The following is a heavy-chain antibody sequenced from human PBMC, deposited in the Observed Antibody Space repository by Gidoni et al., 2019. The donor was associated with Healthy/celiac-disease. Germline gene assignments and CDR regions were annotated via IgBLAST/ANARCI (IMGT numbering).Heavy chain of an antibody. V-gene: IGHV3-30*02. CDR2: IRYDGSNK. CDR1: GFTFSSYG. J-gene: IGHJ4*02. CDR3: AKALGFGEPFDY. D-gene: IGHD3-10*01. Sequence: QVQLVASGGGVVQPGGSLRLSCPAYGFTFSSYGMHWVRQAPGKGLEWVAFIRYDGSNKYYADSVKGRFTISRDNSKNTLYLQMNSLRAEDTAVYYCAKALGFGEPFDYWGQGTLVTVSS.